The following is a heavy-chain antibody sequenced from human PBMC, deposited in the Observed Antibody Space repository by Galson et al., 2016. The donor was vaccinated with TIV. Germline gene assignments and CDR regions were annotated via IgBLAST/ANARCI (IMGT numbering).Heavy chain of an antibody. CDR1: GGTFSNYA. CDR3: ACGSPYGSGSPGIFDS. Sequence: SVKVSCKASGGTFSNYAITWVRQAPGQGLEWMGRILPIYGTTVYAQTFQDRLTLTAERSTGTANMELSSLRSGDTAVYYCACGSPYGSGSPGIFDSWGPWTQGTVSS. V-gene: IGHV1-69*06. J-gene: IGHJ3*02. CDR2: ILPIYGTT. D-gene: IGHD3-10*01.